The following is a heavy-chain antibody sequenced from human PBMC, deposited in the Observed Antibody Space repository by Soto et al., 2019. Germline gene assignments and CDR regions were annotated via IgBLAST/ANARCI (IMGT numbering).Heavy chain of an antibody. J-gene: IGHJ4*02. CDR2: ISGIRDYI. V-gene: IGHV3-21*06. CDR1: GFNVSYYA. CDR3: AREGVHNYNEYYFDY. Sequence: GGSLRRSCAPSGFNVSYYALHWFHRTPGKGLEWVSSISGIRDYIRYADSVKGRFTISRDNAKTSLYLQMNSLTAEDTAVYYCAREGVHNYNEYYFDYWGQGTLVTVSS. D-gene: IGHD3-22*01.